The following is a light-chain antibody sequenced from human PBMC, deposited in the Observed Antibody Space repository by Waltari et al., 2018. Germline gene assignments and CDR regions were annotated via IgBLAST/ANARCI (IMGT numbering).Light chain of an antibody. Sequence: DVVMTQSPLSLPVTLGQPASISCRSSQSLVDSDGNTYLSWFQQRPGKSPRRLIYKVSNRDSWVPDRFSGSGSGTDFTLKISRVEADDIAIYYCMQGTHWPRSFGQGTKVEIE. CDR3: MQGTHWPRS. CDR2: KVS. J-gene: IGKJ1*01. V-gene: IGKV2-30*01. CDR1: QSLVDSDGNTY.